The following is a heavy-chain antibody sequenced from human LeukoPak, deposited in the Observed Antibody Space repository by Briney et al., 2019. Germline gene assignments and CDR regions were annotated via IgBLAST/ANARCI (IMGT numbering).Heavy chain of an antibody. D-gene: IGHD3-3*01. CDR1: GFAFSNYW. CDR3: ARSGSDFDY. CDR2: IKEAGSAK. Sequence: GGSLRLSCEASGFAFSNYWMSWVRQTPGEGLERVANIKEAGSAKNYVDSAKGQLPLPRANAKNSLYLQRNSLRAETTAVNYCARSGSDFDYWGQGTLVSVSS. J-gene: IGHJ4*02. V-gene: IGHV3-7*01.